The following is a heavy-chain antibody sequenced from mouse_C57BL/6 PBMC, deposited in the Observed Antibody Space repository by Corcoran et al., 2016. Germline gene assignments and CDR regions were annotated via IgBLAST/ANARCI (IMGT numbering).Heavy chain of an antibody. Sequence: QIQLVQSGPELKKPGETVKISCKASGYTFTTYGMSWVKQAPGKGLKWMGWINPYSGVPTYADDFKGRFAFSLETSASTAYLQINNLKNEDTATYFCAITGTYWGQGTLVTVSA. CDR3: AITGTY. CDR1: GYTFTTYG. V-gene: IGHV9-3*01. J-gene: IGHJ3*01. D-gene: IGHD4-1*01. CDR2: INPYSGVP.